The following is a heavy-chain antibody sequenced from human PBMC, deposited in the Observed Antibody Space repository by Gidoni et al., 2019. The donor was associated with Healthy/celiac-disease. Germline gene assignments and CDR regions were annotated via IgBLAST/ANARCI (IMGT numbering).Heavy chain of an antibody. J-gene: IGHJ4*02. CDR1: GYSFTSYC. V-gene: IGHV5-51*01. D-gene: IGHD6-13*01. CDR2: IYPGDSDT. CDR3: ARLTLGTGYSSSWSPFDY. Sequence: EVQLLQSGAEVNKPGASLKSSCTGSGYSFTSYCIGWVRQMPGKGLEWMGIIYPGDSDTRYSPSFQGQVTISADKSISTAYLQWSSLKASDTAMYYCARLTLGTGYSSSWSPFDYWGQGTLVTVSS.